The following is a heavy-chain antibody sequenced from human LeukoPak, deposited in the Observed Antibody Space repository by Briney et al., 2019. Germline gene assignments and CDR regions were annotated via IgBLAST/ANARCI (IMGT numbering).Heavy chain of an antibody. CDR2: IIPILGIA. D-gene: IGHD2-2*02. CDR3: ARDLYIVVVPAAIDGGDAFDI. CDR1: GGTFSSYA. V-gene: IGHV1-69*10. J-gene: IGHJ3*02. Sequence: SVKVSCKASGGTFSSYAISWVRQAPGQGLEWMGGIIPILGIANYAQKFQGRVTITADKSTSTAYMELSSLRSEDTAVYYCARDLYIVVVPAAIDGGDAFDIWGQGTMVTVSS.